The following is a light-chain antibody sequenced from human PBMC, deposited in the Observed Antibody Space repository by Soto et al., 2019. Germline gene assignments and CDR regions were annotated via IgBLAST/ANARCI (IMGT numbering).Light chain of an antibody. CDR3: QQYESFPRT. CDR2: KAS. J-gene: IGKJ1*01. CDR1: QSINHW. V-gene: IGKV1-5*03. Sequence: DIQMTQSPSTLSASVGDRVTITCRASQSINHWLAWYQQRPGKAPKLFIFKASTLESGVPSTFSGSGSGTEFTLSISSLQPDDFATYFCQQYESFPRTFGQGTKVEIK.